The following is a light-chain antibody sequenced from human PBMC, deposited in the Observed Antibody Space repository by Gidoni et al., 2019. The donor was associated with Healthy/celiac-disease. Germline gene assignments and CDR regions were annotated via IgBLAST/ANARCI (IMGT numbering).Light chain of an antibody. CDR2: AAS. Sequence: DIQMTQSPSSLSASVGDRVTITCRASQGISNYLAWYQQKPGKVPKLLIYAASTLQSVVPSRFSGSGSGTDFTLTISSLQPEDVATYYCQKYNSAWTFXQXTKVXIK. CDR3: QKYNSAWT. CDR1: QGISNY. J-gene: IGKJ1*01. V-gene: IGKV1-27*01.